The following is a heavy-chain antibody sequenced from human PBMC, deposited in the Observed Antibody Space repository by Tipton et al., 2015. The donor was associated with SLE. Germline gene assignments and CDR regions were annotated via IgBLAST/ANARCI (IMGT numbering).Heavy chain of an antibody. CDR2: IYTSGST. D-gene: IGHD1-26*01. V-gene: IGHV4-61*09. CDR1: GGSISSGSYY. CDR3: VRHGNSGSYYDYYYYMDV. J-gene: IGHJ6*03. Sequence: TLSLTCTVSGGSISSGSYYWSWIRQPAGKGLEWIGHIYTSGSTNYNPSLKSRVTISVDTSKNQFSLKLSSVTAADTAVYYCVRHGNSGSYYDYYYYMDVWGKGTTVTVSS.